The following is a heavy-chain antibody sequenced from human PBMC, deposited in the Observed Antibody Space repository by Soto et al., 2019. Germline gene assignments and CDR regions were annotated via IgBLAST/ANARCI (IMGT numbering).Heavy chain of an antibody. CDR3: AGDPGSAGVAGAGTAPFGY. CDR2: ISAYNGNT. J-gene: IGHJ4*02. V-gene: IGHV1-18*01. D-gene: IGHD6-19*01. CDR1: GYTFTSYG. Sequence: ASVKVSCKASGYTFTSYGISWVRQAPGQGLEWMGWISAYNGNTNYAQKLQGRVTVTTDTSTSTAYMELRSLRSDDTAVYYCAGDPGSAGVAGAGTAPFGYWGQRSRFTVAS.